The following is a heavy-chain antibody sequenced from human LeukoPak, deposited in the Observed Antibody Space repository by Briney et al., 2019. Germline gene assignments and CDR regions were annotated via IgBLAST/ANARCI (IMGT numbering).Heavy chain of an antibody. Sequence: GGSLRLSCAASGFTFSSYSMNWVRQAPGKGLEWVSAISGSGGSTYYADSVKGRFTISRDNSKNTLYLQMNSLRAEDTAVYYCAKASRKLRCLRYWGQGTLVTVSS. CDR1: GFTFSSYS. V-gene: IGHV3-23*01. D-gene: IGHD4-17*01. CDR2: ISGSGGST. CDR3: AKASRKLRCLRY. J-gene: IGHJ4*02.